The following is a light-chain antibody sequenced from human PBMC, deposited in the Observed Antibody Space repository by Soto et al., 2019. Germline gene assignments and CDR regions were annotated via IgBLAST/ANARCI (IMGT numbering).Light chain of an antibody. V-gene: IGKV1-5*03. CDR1: QSITDW. Sequence: DIQMTQSPSTLSASVGDRVTITCRASQSITDWLAWYQQKLGKAPKFLIYKASNLEGGVPSRFSGSGSGTEFTLTISSVQPDDFATYYCQYWDNYSWTFGQGTKVEIK. J-gene: IGKJ1*01. CDR2: KAS. CDR3: QYWDNYSWT.